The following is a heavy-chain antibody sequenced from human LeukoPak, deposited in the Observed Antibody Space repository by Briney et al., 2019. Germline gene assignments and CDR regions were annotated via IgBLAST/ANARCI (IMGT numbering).Heavy chain of an antibody. CDR3: ASTRRAAVAGRFDS. Sequence: SETLSLTCTVTGGSFSTYYWSWIRQPPGKGLEWIGHFYYSGSTNYSPSLESRVTMSVDESKNQFSLRVHFVSAADTAVYYCASTRRAAVAGRFDSWGQGTLVTVSS. V-gene: IGHV4-59*08. J-gene: IGHJ4*02. CDR1: GGSFSTYY. CDR2: FYYSGST. D-gene: IGHD6-19*01.